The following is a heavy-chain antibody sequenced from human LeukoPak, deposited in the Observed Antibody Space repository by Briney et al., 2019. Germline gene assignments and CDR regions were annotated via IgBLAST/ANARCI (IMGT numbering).Heavy chain of an antibody. J-gene: IGHJ4*02. V-gene: IGHV1-69*04. D-gene: IGHD5-12*01. CDR2: IIPILGIA. Sequence: GSSVKVSCKASGGTFSSYAISWVRQAPGQGLEWMGRIIPILGIANYAQKFQGRVTITADKSTSTAYMELRSLRSDDTAVYYCARGGLRYGDYWGQGTLVTVSS. CDR1: GGTFSSYA. CDR3: ARGGLRYGDY.